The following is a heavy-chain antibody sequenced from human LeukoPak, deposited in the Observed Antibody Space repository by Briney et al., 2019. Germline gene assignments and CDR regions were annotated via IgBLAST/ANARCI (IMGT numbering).Heavy chain of an antibody. V-gene: IGHV1-24*01. J-gene: IGHJ6*03. CDR2: FDPEDGET. Sequence: GASVKVSCRVSGYTLTELSMHWVRQAPGKGLEWMGGFDPEDGETIYAQKFQGRVTMTRDMSTSTVYMELSSLRSEDTAVYYCASGSGSYYYYMDVWGKGTTVTVSS. CDR3: ASGSGSYYYYMDV. CDR1: GYTLTELS. D-gene: IGHD1-26*01.